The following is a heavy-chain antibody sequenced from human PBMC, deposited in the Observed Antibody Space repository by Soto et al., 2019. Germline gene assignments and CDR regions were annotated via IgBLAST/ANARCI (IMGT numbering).Heavy chain of an antibody. V-gene: IGHV4-34*01. J-gene: IGHJ3*02. Sequence: SEILSLTCAVSGRSFSDYYRSWIRQPPGKGLEWIREVNHSGSTNYNPSLTRRVTISIDTSKNQFSLELSSVTAADTAMYYCTRVDIVVEPAAILLSAFDIWGLGTMVTVSS. CDR1: GRSFSDYY. D-gene: IGHD2-2*01. CDR3: TRVDIVVEPAAILLSAFDI. CDR2: VNHSGST.